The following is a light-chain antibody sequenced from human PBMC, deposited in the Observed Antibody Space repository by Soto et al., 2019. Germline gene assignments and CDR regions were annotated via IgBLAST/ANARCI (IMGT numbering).Light chain of an antibody. Sequence: DIVLTQSPDTLCSCPGDRVTLSCRASQYINTRLAWYQHRPGQAPRLLIYQTSIRAAGIPARFSASGSGTDFTLTISRLEPEDFAVYYCQQYGSSGTFGQGTKVDIK. CDR2: QTS. J-gene: IGKJ1*01. V-gene: IGKV3-20*01. CDR3: QQYGSSGT. CDR1: QYINTR.